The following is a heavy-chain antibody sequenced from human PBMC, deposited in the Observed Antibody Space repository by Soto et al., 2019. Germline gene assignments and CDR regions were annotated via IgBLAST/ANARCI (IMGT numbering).Heavy chain of an antibody. CDR1: GGSFSGYY. Sequence: QVQLQQWGAGLLKPSETLSLTCAVYGGSFSGYYWSWIRQPPGKGLEWIGEINHSGSTNYNPSLKSRVTISVDTSNNQFSLKLSSVTAADTAVYYCARTARDAFDIWGQGTMVTVSS. V-gene: IGHV4-34*01. CDR2: INHSGST. J-gene: IGHJ3*02. D-gene: IGHD5-18*01. CDR3: ARTARDAFDI.